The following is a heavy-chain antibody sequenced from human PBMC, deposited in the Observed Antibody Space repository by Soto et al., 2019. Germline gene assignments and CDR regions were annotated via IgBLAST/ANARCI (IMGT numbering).Heavy chain of an antibody. CDR2: IYYSGST. D-gene: IGHD3-9*01. CDR3: ARVATYYDILTGLLAP. V-gene: IGHV4-31*03. CDR1: GGSISSGGYY. Sequence: PSETLSLTCTVSGGSISSGGYYWSWIRQHPGKGLEWIGYIYYSGSTYYNPSLKSRVTISVDTSKNQFSLKLSSVTTADTAVYYCARVATYYDILTGLLAPCGQGTLVPVSS. J-gene: IGHJ5*02.